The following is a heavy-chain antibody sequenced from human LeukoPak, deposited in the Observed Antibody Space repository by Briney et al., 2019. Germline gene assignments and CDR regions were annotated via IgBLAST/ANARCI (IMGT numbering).Heavy chain of an antibody. D-gene: IGHD3-9*01. V-gene: IGHV3-7*01. J-gene: IGHJ4*02. CDR2: IKEDGREK. CDR1: GLRFSSYW. CDR3: ARILTGYDAFDY. Sequence: GSLRLSCAVSGLRFSSYWMSWVRQAPGKGLQWVANIKEDGREKYYVDSVKGRFTISRDNAKNSLYLQMGSLSVDDTAVYYCARILTGYDAFDYWGQGTLVTVSS.